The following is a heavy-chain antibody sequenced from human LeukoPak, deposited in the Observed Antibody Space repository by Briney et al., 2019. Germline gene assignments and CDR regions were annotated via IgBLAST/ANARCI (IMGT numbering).Heavy chain of an antibody. CDR2: INDFSTDI. CDR3: ARDMDQLPDEN. D-gene: IGHD1-1*01. Sequence: GGSLRLSCAASGFTFSDYYMNWVRQAPGKGLEWVSIINDFSTDIHYADSVKGRFTISRDNAKNSLYLQMSSLRVEDTAVYYCARDMDQLPDENWGRGTLVTVSS. J-gene: IGHJ4*02. V-gene: IGHV3-69-1*01. CDR1: GFTFSDYY.